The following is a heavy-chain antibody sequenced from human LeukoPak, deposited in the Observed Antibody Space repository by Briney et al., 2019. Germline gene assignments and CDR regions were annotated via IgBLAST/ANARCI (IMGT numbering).Heavy chain of an antibody. D-gene: IGHD4-17*01. V-gene: IGHV3-74*01. CDR2: INSDGSST. Sequence: GGSLRLSCAASGLTFSSYGMHWVRQAPGKGLVWVSRINSDGSSTTSADSVKGRFTISRDNAKNTLYLQMNSLRAEDTAVYYCAKGGATVIDYWGQGTLVTVSS. CDR3: AKGGATVIDY. J-gene: IGHJ4*02. CDR1: GLTFSSYG.